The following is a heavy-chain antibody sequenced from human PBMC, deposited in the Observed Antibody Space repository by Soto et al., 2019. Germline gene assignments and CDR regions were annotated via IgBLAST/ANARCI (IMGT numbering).Heavy chain of an antibody. V-gene: IGHV4-59*08. CDR1: GGSISGYY. Sequence: QVQLQESGPGLVKPSETLSLTCTVSGGSISGYYWSWIRQTPGKGLEWIGYVYYSGTTNYNPSLQSRVTISVDTSKNQFSLKVTSVTSADTAVYFCARSPPRPYPHFVVGGLNWGQGILVTVSS. CDR3: ARSPPRPYPHFVVGGLN. J-gene: IGHJ4*02. D-gene: IGHD2-15*01. CDR2: VYYSGTT.